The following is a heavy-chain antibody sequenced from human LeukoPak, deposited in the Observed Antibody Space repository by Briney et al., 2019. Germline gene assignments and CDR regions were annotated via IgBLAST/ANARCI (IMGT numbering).Heavy chain of an antibody. CDR3: ARVRAKTGGSSDYDILYAFDI. J-gene: IGHJ3*02. Sequence: ASVKVSCKASGYTFTGYYMHWVRQAPGQGLEWMGRFNPNTGGTNYAQKFQGRVTMTRDTSISTAYMELSRLRSDDTAVYYCARVRAKTGGSSDYDILYAFDIWGQGTMVTVSS. V-gene: IGHV1-2*06. CDR1: GYTFTGYY. CDR2: FNPNTGGT. D-gene: IGHD5-12*01.